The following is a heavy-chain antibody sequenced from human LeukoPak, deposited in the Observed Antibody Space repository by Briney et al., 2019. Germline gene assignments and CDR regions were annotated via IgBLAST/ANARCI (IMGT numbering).Heavy chain of an antibody. CDR2: ISSSSSYI. V-gene: IGHV3-21*01. J-gene: IGHJ4*02. CDR1: GFTFSSYS. D-gene: IGHD6-13*01. Sequence: GSLRLSCAASGFTFSSYSMNWVRQAPGKGLEWVSSISSSSSYIYYADSVKGRFTISRDNAKNSLYLQMNSLRVEDTAVYYCARDPSSSWYYFDYWGQGTLVTVSS. CDR3: ARDPSSSWYYFDY.